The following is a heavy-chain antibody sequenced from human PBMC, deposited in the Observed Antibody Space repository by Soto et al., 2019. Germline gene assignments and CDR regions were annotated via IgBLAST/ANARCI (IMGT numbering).Heavy chain of an antibody. CDR3: ASTVVVRGDVFDI. CDR2: IYYSGST. Sequence: QMQLQESGRGLVKPSETVSLTCTVSSGAISSNNYYWGWIRQPPGKGLEWIGNIYYSGSTYYNPSLKSRVTISVDTSKNQFSLKLSSVTAADTAVYYCASTVVVRGDVFDIWGQGTMVTVSS. CDR1: SGAISSNNYY. V-gene: IGHV4-39*01. D-gene: IGHD4-4*01. J-gene: IGHJ3*02.